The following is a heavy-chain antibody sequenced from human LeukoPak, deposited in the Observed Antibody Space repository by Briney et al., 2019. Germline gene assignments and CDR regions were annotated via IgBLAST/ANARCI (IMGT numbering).Heavy chain of an antibody. Sequence: SETLSLTCTVSGGSISSSSYYWGWIRQPPGKGLEWIGSIYYSGSTYYNPSLKSRVTISVDTSKNQFSLKLSSVTAADTAVYYCARHAVGIAVALFDYWGQGTLVTVSS. J-gene: IGHJ4*02. D-gene: IGHD6-19*01. CDR1: GGSISSSSYY. V-gene: IGHV4-39*01. CDR2: IYYSGST. CDR3: ARHAVGIAVALFDY.